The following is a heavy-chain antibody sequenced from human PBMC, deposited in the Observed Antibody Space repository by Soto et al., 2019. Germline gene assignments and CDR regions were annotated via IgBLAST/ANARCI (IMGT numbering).Heavy chain of an antibody. J-gene: IGHJ5*02. V-gene: IGHV4-4*02. Sequence: QVQLQESGPGLVKPSGTLSLTCAVSSGSISSSNWCSWVRQPPGKGLEWIGEIYHSGSTNYNTSLKNRVTISVDKDKNQFSLKLSSVTAADTAVYYCARGWVRWFDPWGQGTLVTVSS. D-gene: IGHD1-26*01. CDR1: SGSISSSNW. CDR2: IYHSGST. CDR3: ARGWVRWFDP.